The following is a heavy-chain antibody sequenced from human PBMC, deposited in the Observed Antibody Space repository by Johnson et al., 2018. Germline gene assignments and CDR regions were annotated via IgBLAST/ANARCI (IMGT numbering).Heavy chain of an antibody. Sequence: QVQLQESGPGLVKPSETLSLTCAVSGGSISSYYWSWIRQPPGKGLEWIGYIYYSGSTNYNPSLKSRFTMSVDTSKNQFSLNLSPVTAADTAVYYCARENGLELRQPPSYYYYYDGMDVWGQGTTVTVSS. CDR1: GGSISSYY. V-gene: IGHV4-59*01. CDR2: IYYSGST. CDR3: ARENGLELRQPPSYYYYYDGMDV. D-gene: IGHD1-7*01. J-gene: IGHJ6*02.